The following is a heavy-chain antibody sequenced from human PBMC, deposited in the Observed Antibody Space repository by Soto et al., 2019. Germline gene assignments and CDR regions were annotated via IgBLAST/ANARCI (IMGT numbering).Heavy chain of an antibody. D-gene: IGHD5-18*01. J-gene: IGHJ4*02. Sequence: ASVKVSCKASGYTFTSYYMHWVRQAPGQGLEWMGIINPSGGSTSYAQKFQGRVTMTRDTSTSTVYMELSSLRSEDTAVYYCARDGYSYGQRTPSYYFDYWGQGTLVTVSS. V-gene: IGHV1-46*01. CDR1: GYTFTSYY. CDR3: ARDGYSYGQRTPSYYFDY. CDR2: INPSGGST.